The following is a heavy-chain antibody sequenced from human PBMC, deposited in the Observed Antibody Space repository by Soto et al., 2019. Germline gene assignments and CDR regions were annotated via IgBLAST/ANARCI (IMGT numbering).Heavy chain of an antibody. CDR2: ITGSGGST. D-gene: IGHD3-16*01. J-gene: IGHJ3*01. Sequence: EVQLLESGGGLVQPGGSLRLSCAASGFTFSSYAMIWVRQPPGKGLEWVSAITGSGGSTFDADSVKGRFTISRDNSKNTLYLQMNSLRADDTAVYYCAKILRSYMITFGELEVWGQGTMVTVSS. CDR3: AKILRSYMITFGELEV. CDR1: GFTFSSYA. V-gene: IGHV3-23*01.